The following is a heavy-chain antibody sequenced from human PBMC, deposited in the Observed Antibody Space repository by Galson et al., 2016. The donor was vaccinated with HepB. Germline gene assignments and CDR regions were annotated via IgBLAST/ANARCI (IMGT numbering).Heavy chain of an antibody. Sequence: SVKVSCKASGYTFTNYGINWVRQAPGQGLEWMGWISAYNGNTVYAQKLQGRVTMTTDTSTSTAYMELRSPRSDDTAVYYCARDLENYDFWSGYYKCLDYWGQETLVTVSS. CDR2: ISAYNGNT. CDR3: ARDLENYDFWSGYYKCLDY. J-gene: IGHJ4*02. D-gene: IGHD3-3*01. V-gene: IGHV1-18*01. CDR1: GYTFTNYG.